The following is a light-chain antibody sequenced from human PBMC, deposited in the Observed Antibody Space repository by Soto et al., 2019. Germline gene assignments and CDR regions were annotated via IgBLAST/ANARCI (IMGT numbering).Light chain of an antibody. CDR1: QSDSSN. V-gene: IGKV3-15*01. J-gene: IGKJ1*01. CDR2: GAS. Sequence: EIVMTQSPATLSVFPGERATLSCRASQSDSSNLAWYQQKPGQAPRLLVYGASTSATGIPARFSGSASGTEFTITISRLQSEDFAVYSCQQYNNRTVWTFGQGTKVDIK. CDR3: QQYNNRTVWT.